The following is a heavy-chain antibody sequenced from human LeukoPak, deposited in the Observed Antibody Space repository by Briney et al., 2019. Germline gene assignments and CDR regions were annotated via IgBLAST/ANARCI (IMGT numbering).Heavy chain of an antibody. J-gene: IGHJ4*02. CDR2: IYHSGST. CDR1: GGSISSGSYY. Sequence: SETLSLTCTVSGGSISSGSYYWGWIRQPPGKGLEWIGSIYHSGSTYYNPSLKSRVTISVDTPKNQFSLKLSSVTAADTAVYYCARELEYFDYWGQGTLVTVSS. CDR3: ARELEYFDY. V-gene: IGHV4-39*07. D-gene: IGHD1-1*01.